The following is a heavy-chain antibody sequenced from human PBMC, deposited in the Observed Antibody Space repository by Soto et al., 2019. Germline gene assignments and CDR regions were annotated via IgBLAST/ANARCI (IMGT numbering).Heavy chain of an antibody. J-gene: IGHJ4*02. CDR1: GFTFSSYA. CDR2: ISYDGSNK. Sequence: QVQLVESGGGVVQPGRSLRLSCAASGFTFSSYAMHWVRQAPGKGLEWVAVISYDGSNKYYADSVKGRFTISRDNSKNTLYLQMNSLRAEDTDVYYCAREEVAAIFDYWGQGTLVTVSS. D-gene: IGHD2-15*01. CDR3: AREEVAAIFDY. V-gene: IGHV3-30-3*01.